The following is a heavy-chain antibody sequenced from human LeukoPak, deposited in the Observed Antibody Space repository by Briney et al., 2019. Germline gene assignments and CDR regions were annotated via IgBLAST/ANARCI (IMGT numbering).Heavy chain of an antibody. CDR3: ARGGIKGSTGPRSFDY. D-gene: IGHD1-26*01. CDR2: IYYSGNT. J-gene: IGHJ4*02. CDR1: GGSISGYY. Sequence: PSETLSLTCIVSGGSISGYYWTWIRQPPGKGLEWIGYIYYSGNTNYNPSLKSRVTISVDTSKTQFSLRLSSVTAADTAMYYCARGGIKGSTGPRSFDYWGQGTLVTVSS. V-gene: IGHV4-59*01.